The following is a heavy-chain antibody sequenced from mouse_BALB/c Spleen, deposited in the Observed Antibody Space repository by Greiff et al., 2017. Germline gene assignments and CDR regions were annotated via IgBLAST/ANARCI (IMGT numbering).Heavy chain of an antibody. D-gene: IGHD3-1*01. CDR3: ARRATRYAMDY. CDR1: GYTFTSYW. Sequence: QVQLQQSGAELAKPGASVKMSCKASGYTFTSYWMHWVKQRPGQGLEWIGYINPSTGYTEYNQKFKDKATLTADKSSSTAYMQLSSLTSEDSAVYYCARRATRYAMDYWGQGTSVTVSS. V-gene: IGHV1-7*01. J-gene: IGHJ4*01. CDR2: INPSTGYT.